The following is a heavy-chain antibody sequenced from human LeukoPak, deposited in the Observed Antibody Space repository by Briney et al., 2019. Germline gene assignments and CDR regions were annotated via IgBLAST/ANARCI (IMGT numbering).Heavy chain of an antibody. D-gene: IGHD2-2*01. CDR1: GFTFSSYE. V-gene: IGHV3-48*03. J-gene: IGHJ3*02. Sequence: GGSLRLSCAASGFTFSSYEMNWVRQAPGKGLEWVSYISSSGSTIYYADSVKGRFTTSRDNAKNSLYLQMNSLRAEDTAVYYCARGQRSIVVVPGLDAFDIWGQGTMVTVSS. CDR3: ARGQRSIVVVPGLDAFDI. CDR2: ISSSGSTI.